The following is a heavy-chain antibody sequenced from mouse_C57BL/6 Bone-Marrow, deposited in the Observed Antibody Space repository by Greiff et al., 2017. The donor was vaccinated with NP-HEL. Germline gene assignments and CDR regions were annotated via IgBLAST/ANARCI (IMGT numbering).Heavy chain of an antibody. V-gene: IGHV1-69*01. D-gene: IGHD2-3*01. CDR3: ARSYDGYYASYYAMDY. J-gene: IGHJ4*01. CDR1: GYTFTSYW. CDR2: IDPSDSCT. Sequence: QVQLQQPGAELVMPGASVKLSCKASGYTFTSYWMHWVKQRPGQGLEWIGEIDPSDSCTYYNQNFKGKSTLTVDKSSSTAYMQLSSLTSEDSAVYYCARSYDGYYASYYAMDYWGQGTSVTVSS.